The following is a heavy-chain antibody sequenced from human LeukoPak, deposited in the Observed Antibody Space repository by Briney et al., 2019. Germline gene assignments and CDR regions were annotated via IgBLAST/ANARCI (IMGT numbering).Heavy chain of an antibody. Sequence: GGSLRLSCAASGFTVSSNYMSWVRQAPGKGLEWVSVIYSGGSTYYADSVKGRFTISRDNSKNTLYLQMNSLRAEDTAVYYCAKGNGVVPAAMVDYWGQGTLVTVSS. D-gene: IGHD2-2*01. J-gene: IGHJ4*02. CDR3: AKGNGVVPAAMVDY. V-gene: IGHV3-53*01. CDR1: GFTVSSNY. CDR2: IYSGGST.